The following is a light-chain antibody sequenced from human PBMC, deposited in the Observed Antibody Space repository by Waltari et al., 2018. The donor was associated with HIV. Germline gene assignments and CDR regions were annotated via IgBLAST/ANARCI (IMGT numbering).Light chain of an antibody. J-gene: IGLJ3*02. CDR1: SGSVSASHH. V-gene: IGLV8-61*01. CDR3: LLYVDGGILV. Sequence: QTVVTQEASLSVSPGGTVTLTCGLNSGSVSASHHPSWYLQTPGQTPLTLIYSTNTRSSGVPKRFSGSIIWNKAALTISGAQADDECDYYCLLYVDGGILVFGGGTKLTV. CDR2: STN.